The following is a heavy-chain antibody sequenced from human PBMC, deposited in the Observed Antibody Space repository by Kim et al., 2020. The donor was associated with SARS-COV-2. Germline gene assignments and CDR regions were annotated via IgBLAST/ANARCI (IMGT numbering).Heavy chain of an antibody. Sequence: ASVKVSCKASGYTFTNYGISWVRLAAGQGLEWLGWTSPSNGNTKYAQKVRDRVTLTTDTSTKTVYLDLRGLTSDDTGVYYCARWDTTKTTLLDYWGQGTQLTVSS. CDR1: GYTFTNYG. J-gene: IGHJ4*02. CDR2: TSPSNGNT. CDR3: ARWDTTKTTLLDY. V-gene: IGHV1-18*01. D-gene: IGHD5-18*01.